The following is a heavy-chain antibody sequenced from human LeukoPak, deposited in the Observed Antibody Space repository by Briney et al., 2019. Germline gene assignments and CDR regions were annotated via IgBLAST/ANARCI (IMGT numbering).Heavy chain of an antibody. D-gene: IGHD2-15*01. CDR1: GASTSTSY. Sequence: PSETLSLTCTVSGASTSTSYWYWIRQPPGKGLEWIGYIHYSGDINYNPSLKSRVTISAYTSKNQLSLKLSSVTAADTAVYYCARVGCSGGSCYPDYWGQGTLVTVSS. CDR3: ARVGCSGGSCYPDY. CDR2: IHYSGDI. V-gene: IGHV4-59*01. J-gene: IGHJ4*02.